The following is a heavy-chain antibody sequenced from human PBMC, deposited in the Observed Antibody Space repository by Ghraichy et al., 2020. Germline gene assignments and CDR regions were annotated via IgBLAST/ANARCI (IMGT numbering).Heavy chain of an antibody. V-gene: IGHV3-48*02. Sequence: GGSLRLSCAVSGFRLSVYGMNWVRQAPGQGLECVSYMSSGTNSIIYYGDSVKGRFTISRDNAKNFLYLQMNILRDEDTAVYYCARNGTRSFDYWGQGSLVTVSS. CDR2: MSSGTNSII. CDR1: GFRLSVYG. CDR3: ARNGTRSFDY. J-gene: IGHJ4*02. D-gene: IGHD1-26*01.